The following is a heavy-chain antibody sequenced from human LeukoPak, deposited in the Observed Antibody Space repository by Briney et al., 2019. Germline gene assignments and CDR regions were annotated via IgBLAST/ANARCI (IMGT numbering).Heavy chain of an antibody. J-gene: IGHJ4*02. CDR2: MYYSGST. D-gene: IGHD1-26*01. Sequence: SETLSLTCTVSGGSISSGSYYWGWIRQPPGKGLEWIGSMYYSGSTYYNPSLKSRVTISGDTSKNQFSLKLSSVTAADTAVYYCASDYSGSYRIDYWGQGTLVTVSS. V-gene: IGHV4-39*07. CDR1: GGSISSGSYY. CDR3: ASDYSGSYRIDY.